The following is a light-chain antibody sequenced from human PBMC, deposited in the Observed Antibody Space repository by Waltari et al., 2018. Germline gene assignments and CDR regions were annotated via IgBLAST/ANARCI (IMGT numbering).Light chain of an antibody. CDR2: DVS. V-gene: IGLV2-11*01. CDR3: CSYAGSCWV. J-gene: IGLJ3*02. Sequence: QSALTQPRSVSGSPGQSVTISCTGTSSDVGGYNYVSSYPQHPGKAPKLMIYDVSKRPSGVPDRFSGSKSGNTASLTISGLQAEDEADYYCCSYAGSCWVFGGGTKLTVL. CDR1: SSDVGGYNY.